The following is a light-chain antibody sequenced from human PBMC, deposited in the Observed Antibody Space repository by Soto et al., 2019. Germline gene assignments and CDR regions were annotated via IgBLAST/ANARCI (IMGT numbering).Light chain of an antibody. V-gene: IGKV1-5*01. J-gene: IGKJ1*01. CDR2: AAS. CDR3: HQYNSYVWT. CDR1: QNIRSQ. Sequence: EEKRVTITCRASQNIRSQLAWFQQKPGKAPKLLIYAASSLESGVPQRFSGSGSGTEFTLTISSLQTDDFTTYYCHQYNSYVWTFGQGTKVDIK.